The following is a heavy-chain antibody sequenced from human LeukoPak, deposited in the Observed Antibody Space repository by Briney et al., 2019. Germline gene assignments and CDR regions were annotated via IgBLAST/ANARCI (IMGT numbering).Heavy chain of an antibody. D-gene: IGHD1-26*01. CDR2: IYYSGST. CDR3: ARDSGSYWAAFDI. CDR1: GGSISSYY. J-gene: IGHJ3*02. V-gene: IGHV4-59*01. Sequence: SETLSLTCTVSGGSISSYYWSWIRQPPGKGLEWIGYIYYSGSTNYNPSLKSRVTISVDTSKNQFSLKLSSVTAADTAVYYCARDSGSYWAAFDIWGQGTMVTVSS.